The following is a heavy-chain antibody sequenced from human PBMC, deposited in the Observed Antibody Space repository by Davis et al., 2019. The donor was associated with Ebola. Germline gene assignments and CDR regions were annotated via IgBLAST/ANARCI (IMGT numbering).Heavy chain of an antibody. CDR3: ARVTYYYDSSGYHRGAFDI. V-gene: IGHV4-34*01. D-gene: IGHD3-22*01. CDR2: INHSGST. J-gene: IGHJ3*02. Sequence: MPSETLSLTCAVYGGSFSGYYWSWIRQPPGKGLEWNGEINHSGSTNYNPSLKSRVTISVDQSKNQFSLKLSSVTAADTAVYYCARVTYYYDSSGYHRGAFDIWGQGTMVTVSS. CDR1: GGSFSGYY.